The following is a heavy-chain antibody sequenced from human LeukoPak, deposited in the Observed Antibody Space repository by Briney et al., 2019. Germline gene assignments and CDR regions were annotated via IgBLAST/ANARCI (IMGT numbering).Heavy chain of an antibody. CDR1: GGSFRGYY. Sequence: SETLSLTCAVYGGSFRGYYWSWLRQPPGKGLEWLGEINHSGSTNYNPSLKSRVTISVDTSKNQFSLKLSSVTAADTAVYYCARAPYCSSIHCYTGLYYYYGMDVWGKGTTVTVSS. CDR3: ARAPYCSSIHCYTGLYYYYGMDV. J-gene: IGHJ6*04. V-gene: IGHV4-34*01. CDR2: INHSGST. D-gene: IGHD2-2*02.